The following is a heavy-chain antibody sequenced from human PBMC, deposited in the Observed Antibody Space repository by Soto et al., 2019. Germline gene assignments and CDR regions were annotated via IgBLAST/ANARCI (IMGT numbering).Heavy chain of an antibody. V-gene: IGHV4-4*02. J-gene: IGHJ4*02. CDR3: ASARFDY. CDR1: SGSISSSNC. Sequence: SETLSLTCAVSSGSISSSNCWSWVRQPPGKGLEWIGEINHRGSTNYSPSLKNRVTISVDTSNNHFSLKLTSVTAAETAVYYCASARFDYWGRGILVNVSS. CDR2: INHRGST.